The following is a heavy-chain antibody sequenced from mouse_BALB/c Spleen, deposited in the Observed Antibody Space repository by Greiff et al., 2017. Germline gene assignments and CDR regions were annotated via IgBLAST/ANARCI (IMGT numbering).Heavy chain of an antibody. CDR1: GFNIKDYY. CDR2: IDPENGNT. V-gene: IGHV14-1*02. Sequence: VQLKESGAELVRPGALVKLSCKASGFNIKDYYMHWVKQRPEQGLEWIGWIDPENGNTIYDPKFQGKASITADTSSNTAYLQLSSLTSEDTAVYYCARYGTEFAYWGQGTLVTVSA. D-gene: IGHD4-1*01. CDR3: ARYGTEFAY. J-gene: IGHJ3*01.